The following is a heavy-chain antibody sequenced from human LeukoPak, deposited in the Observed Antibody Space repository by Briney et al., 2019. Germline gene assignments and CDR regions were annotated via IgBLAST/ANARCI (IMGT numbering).Heavy chain of an antibody. CDR2: INHSGST. D-gene: IGHD2-2*01. J-gene: IGHJ6*03. V-gene: IGHV4-30-2*01. Sequence: PSQTLSLTCTVSGGSISSGGYYWSWIRQPPGKGLEWIGEINHSGSTNYNPSLKSRVTISVDTSKNQFSLKLSSVTAADTAVYYCARLLGIVVVPAAIPPYYMDVWGKGTTVTVSS. CDR3: ARLLGIVVVPAAIPPYYMDV. CDR1: GGSISSGGYY.